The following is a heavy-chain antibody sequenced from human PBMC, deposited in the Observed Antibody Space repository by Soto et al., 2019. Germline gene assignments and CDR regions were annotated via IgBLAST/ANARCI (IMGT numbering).Heavy chain of an antibody. CDR1: GFTFSSYG. J-gene: IGHJ6*03. CDR2: ISYDGSNK. CDR3: AKGAYYYGSGMGAGYMDV. Sequence: QVQLVESGGGVVQPGRSLRLSCAASGFTFSSYGMHWVRQAPGKGLEWVAVISYDGSNKYYADSVKGRFTISRDNSKNTLYLQMNSLRAEDTAVYYCAKGAYYYGSGMGAGYMDVWGKGTTVTVSS. D-gene: IGHD3-10*01. V-gene: IGHV3-30*18.